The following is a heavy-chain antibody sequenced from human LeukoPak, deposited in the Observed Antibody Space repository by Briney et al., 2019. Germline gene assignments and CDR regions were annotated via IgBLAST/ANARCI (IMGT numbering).Heavy chain of an antibody. V-gene: IGHV1-46*01. CDR1: GYTFTSYY. CDR2: INPSGGST. Sequence: ASVKVSCKASGYTFTSYYMHWVRQAPGQGLEWMGIINPSGGSTSYAQEFQGRVTMTRDTSTSTVYMELSSLRSEDTAVYYCAREYQQLFGMDVWGQGTTVTVSS. CDR3: AREYQQLFGMDV. J-gene: IGHJ6*02. D-gene: IGHD6-13*01.